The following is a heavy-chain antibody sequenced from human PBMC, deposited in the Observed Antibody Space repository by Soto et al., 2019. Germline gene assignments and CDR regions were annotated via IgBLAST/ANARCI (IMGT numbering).Heavy chain of an antibody. Sequence: WTWIRQHPGKGLEWIGYIYHSGQTNYNPSLKSRISMSVDTSENQFSLKLSSVTAADTAVYFCAREDRPGISYFDLWGQGTLVTVSS. CDR2: IYHSGQT. CDR3: AREDRPGISYFDL. J-gene: IGHJ4*02. D-gene: IGHD2-2*01. V-gene: IGHV4-31*02.